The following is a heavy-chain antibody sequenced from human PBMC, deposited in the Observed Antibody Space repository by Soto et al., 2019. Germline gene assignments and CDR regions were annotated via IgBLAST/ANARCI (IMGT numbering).Heavy chain of an antibody. CDR2: VSHDGRNT. D-gene: IGHD6-19*01. CDR3: AKGGRQWLVTSDFNY. V-gene: IGHV3-30*18. Sequence: VQLVESGGGVVQPVRSLRLSCADSGFTFSDYAMHWVRQAPGKGLEWVAVVSHDGRNTHYADSVKGRVTIYRDSSKNTVSLEMTSLRAEDTAVYYCAKGGRQWLVTSDFNYWGQGALVTVSS. CDR1: GFTFSDYA. J-gene: IGHJ4*02.